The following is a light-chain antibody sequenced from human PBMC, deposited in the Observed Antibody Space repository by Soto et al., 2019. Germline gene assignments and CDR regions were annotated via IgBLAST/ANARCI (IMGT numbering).Light chain of an antibody. CDR3: QQYYSIPRT. CDR2: WAS. J-gene: IGKJ1*01. CDR1: QSLLDSSNNKDY. Sequence: DIVMTQSPDSLAVSLVERATLNCNSNQSLLDSSNNKDYLTWYQQKPGQPPKLIIYWASTREFGVPDRFSGSGSGTDFTLTISSLQAEDVAVYYCQQYYSIPRTFGHGTKVDIK. V-gene: IGKV4-1*01.